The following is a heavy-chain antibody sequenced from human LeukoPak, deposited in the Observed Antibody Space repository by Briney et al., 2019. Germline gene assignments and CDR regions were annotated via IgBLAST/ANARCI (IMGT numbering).Heavy chain of an antibody. CDR3: ARVRGIAAAGTRWFDP. CDR1: GYTFTSYD. J-gene: IGHJ5*02. V-gene: IGHV1-8*01. CDR2: MNPNSGNT. D-gene: IGHD6-13*01. Sequence: ASVTVSFMASGYTFTSYDINWVRQATGQGLEWMGWMNPNSGNTGYAQKFQGRVTMTRNTSISTAYMELSSLRSEDTAVYYCARVRGIAAAGTRWFDPWGQGTLVTVSS.